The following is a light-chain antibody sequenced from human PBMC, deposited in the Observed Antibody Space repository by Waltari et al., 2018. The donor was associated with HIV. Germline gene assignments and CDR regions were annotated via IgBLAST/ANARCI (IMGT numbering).Light chain of an antibody. CDR3: AAWDDILSGWV. V-gene: IGLV3-27*01. CDR2: KDS. CDR1: VLAKKY. Sequence: SYELTQPSSVSVSPGQTARITCSGDVLAKKYARWFQQKPGQAPVLVIYKDSERPSGIPERFSGSSSGTTVTLTISGAQVEDEANYFCAAWDDILSGWVFGGGTKLTVL. J-gene: IGLJ3*02.